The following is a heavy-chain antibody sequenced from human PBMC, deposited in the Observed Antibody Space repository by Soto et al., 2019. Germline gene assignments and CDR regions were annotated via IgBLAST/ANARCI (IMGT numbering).Heavy chain of an antibody. CDR3: ARDGPVAGTEDLDY. D-gene: IGHD6-19*01. V-gene: IGHV1-18*01. CDR2: ISASNGNT. CDR1: GYTFTGYG. Sequence: QVQLVQSGAEVKQPGASVKVSCKTSGYTFTGYGITWVRQAPGQGLEWMGWISASNGNTNYAQKVQGRVTMTTDTPTSKAYLEPRRLGSDDTAMYYCARDGPVAGTEDLDYWGQGTLVTVSS. J-gene: IGHJ4*02.